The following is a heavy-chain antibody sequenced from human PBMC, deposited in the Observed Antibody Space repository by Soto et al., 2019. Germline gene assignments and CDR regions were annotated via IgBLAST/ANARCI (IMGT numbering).Heavy chain of an antibody. V-gene: IGHV1-18*01. Sequence: GASVKVSCKASGYTFTSYGISWVRQAPGQGLEWMGWISAYNGNTNYAQKLQGRVTMTTDTSTSTSYMELRILRSDDTAVYYCARSIAARGDDWFDPWGQGTMVTVSS. CDR2: ISAYNGNT. D-gene: IGHD6-6*01. J-gene: IGHJ5*02. CDR1: GYTFTSYG. CDR3: ARSIAARGDDWFDP.